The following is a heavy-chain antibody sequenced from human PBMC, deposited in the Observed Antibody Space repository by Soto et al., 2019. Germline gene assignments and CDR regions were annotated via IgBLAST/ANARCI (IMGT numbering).Heavy chain of an antibody. V-gene: IGHV2-5*04. D-gene: IGHD3-3*01. Sequence: QITLKVSGPPLVRPAQTLTLTCAFSGFSLTTTRMGVAWIRQPPGKALEWLGLIYWGDHNRYSPSLKNRLTVCQDTSPTPVALTITNISPDDTGHLFFAKAGPFDLPSFYRWDPETLVTVSS. CDR3: AKAGPFDLPSFYR. CDR2: IYWGDHN. CDR1: GFSLTTTRMG. J-gene: IGHJ5*02.